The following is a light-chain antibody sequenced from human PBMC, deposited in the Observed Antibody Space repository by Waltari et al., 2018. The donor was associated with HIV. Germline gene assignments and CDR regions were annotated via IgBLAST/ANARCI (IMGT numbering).Light chain of an antibody. CDR2: RTN. Sequence: QAGLTQPPSVSKALRQTATLTCTGNSNNVGNPRAAWLQQHQGRPPKLLSYRTNNRPAGISERLSASRSGNTSSLTMSGLQPEDEADYDCSAWDRSLSAWVFGGGTKLTVL. J-gene: IGLJ3*02. V-gene: IGLV10-54*01. CDR1: SNNVGNPR. CDR3: SAWDRSLSAWV.